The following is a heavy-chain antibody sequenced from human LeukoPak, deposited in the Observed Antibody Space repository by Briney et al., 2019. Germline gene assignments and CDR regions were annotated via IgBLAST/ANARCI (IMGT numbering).Heavy chain of an antibody. V-gene: IGHV1-3*01. Sequence: ASVKVACKASGYTFTSYGISWVRQAPGQGLEWMGWINAGNGNTKYSQKFQGRVTITRDTSASTAYMELSSLRSEDTAVYYCARDLDSSGWYSLDYWGQGTLVTVSS. CDR2: INAGNGNT. D-gene: IGHD6-19*01. CDR1: GYTFTSYG. J-gene: IGHJ4*02. CDR3: ARDLDSSGWYSLDY.